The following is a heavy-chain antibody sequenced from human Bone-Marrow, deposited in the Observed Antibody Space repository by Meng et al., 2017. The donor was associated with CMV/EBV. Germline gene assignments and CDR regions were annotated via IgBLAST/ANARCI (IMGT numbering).Heavy chain of an antibody. V-gene: IGHV3-21*01. Sequence: GESLKIACAASGFTFSSYWMTWVRQAPGKGLEWVSSISSSSSYRYYADSVKGRFTICRDNAKNSLYLQMNSLRAEDTAVYYCARDGKDIVVVPAAQEGWFDPWGQGTLVTVSS. CDR1: GFTFSSYW. D-gene: IGHD2-2*01. J-gene: IGHJ5*02. CDR2: ISSSSSYR. CDR3: ARDGKDIVVVPAAQEGWFDP.